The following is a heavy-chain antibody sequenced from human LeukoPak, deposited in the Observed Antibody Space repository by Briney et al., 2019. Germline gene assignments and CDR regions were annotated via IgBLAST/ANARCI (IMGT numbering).Heavy chain of an antibody. CDR2: ISWDSGNS. Sequence: GGSLRLSCAATGFALDDYAMHWVRQPPGKGLEWVSSISWDSGNSVYADSVKGRFTTSRDNAKNSLFLQMNSLTPEDTALYYCIKDLRLDLHLDTFEIWGQGTMVTVSS. CDR3: IKDLRLDLHLDTFEI. V-gene: IGHV3-9*01. CDR1: GFALDDYA. D-gene: IGHD1-7*01. J-gene: IGHJ3*02.